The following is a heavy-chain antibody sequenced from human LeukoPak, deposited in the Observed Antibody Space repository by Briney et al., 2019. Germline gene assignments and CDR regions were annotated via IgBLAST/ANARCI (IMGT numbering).Heavy chain of an antibody. CDR1: GGTFSSYA. CDR3: ASPEGVRGVHSYGMDV. V-gene: IGHV1-69*13. CDR2: IIPIFGTA. Sequence: ASVTVSCTASGGTFSSYAISWVRQAPGQGLEWMGGIIPIFGTANYAQKFQGRVTITADESTSTAYMELSSLRSEDTAVYYCASPEGVRGVHSYGMDVWGQGTTVTVSS. D-gene: IGHD3-10*01. J-gene: IGHJ6*02.